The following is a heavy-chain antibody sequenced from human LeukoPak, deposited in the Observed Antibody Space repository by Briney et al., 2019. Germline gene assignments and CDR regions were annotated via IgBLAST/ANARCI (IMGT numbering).Heavy chain of an antibody. CDR3: ARVQPHYYDSSGYPPGY. CDR2: ISSSGSTI. CDR1: GFTFSDYY. D-gene: IGHD3-22*01. Sequence: KPGGSLRLSCAASGFTFSDYYMSWIRQAPGKGLEWVSYISSSGSTIYYADSVKGRFTISRDNAKNSLYLQMNSLRAEDTAVYYCARVQPHYYDSSGYPPGYWGQGTLVTVSS. J-gene: IGHJ4*02. V-gene: IGHV3-11*01.